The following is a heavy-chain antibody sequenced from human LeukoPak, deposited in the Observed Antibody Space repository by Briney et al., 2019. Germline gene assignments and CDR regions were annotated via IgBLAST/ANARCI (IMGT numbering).Heavy chain of an antibody. V-gene: IGHV4-30-2*01. CDR3: ARVAAAGYYGMDV. D-gene: IGHD6-13*01. CDR2: IYHSGST. CDR1: GGSISSGGYS. Sequence: SETLSLTCAVSGGSISSGGYSWSWIRQPPGKGLEWIVYIYHSGSTYYNPSLKSRVTISVDRSKNQFSLKLSSVTAADTAVYYCARVAAAGYYGMDVWGQRDHGHRLL. J-gene: IGHJ6*01.